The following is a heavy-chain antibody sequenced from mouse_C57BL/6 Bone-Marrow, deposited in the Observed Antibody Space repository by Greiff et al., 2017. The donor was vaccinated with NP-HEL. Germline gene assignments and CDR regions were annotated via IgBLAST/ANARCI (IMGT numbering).Heavy chain of an antibody. CDR2: IWSGGGT. V-gene: IGHV2-4*01. CDR3: AKKAYYSNYDYAMDY. CDR1: GFSLTSYG. Sequence: QVQLQQSGPGLVQPSQSLSITCTVSGFSLTSYGVHWVRQPPGKGLEWLGVIWSGGGTDYNAAFISRLSISKDNSKSQVFFKMNSLQADDTAIYYCAKKAYYSNYDYAMDYWGQGTSVTVSS. J-gene: IGHJ4*01. D-gene: IGHD2-5*01.